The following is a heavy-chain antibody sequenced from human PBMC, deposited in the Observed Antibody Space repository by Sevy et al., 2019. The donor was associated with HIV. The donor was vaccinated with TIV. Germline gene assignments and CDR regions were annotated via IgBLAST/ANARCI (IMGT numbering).Heavy chain of an antibody. CDR2: ISYDGSNK. V-gene: IGHV3-30*18. J-gene: IGHJ4*02. Sequence: GGSLRLSCAASGFTFSSYGMHWVRQAPGKGLEWVAVISYDGSNKYYADSVKGRFTISRDNSKNTLYLQMNSLRAEDTAVYYCAKDRRGYDSSFDYWGQGTLVTVSS. D-gene: IGHD5-12*01. CDR3: AKDRRGYDSSFDY. CDR1: GFTFSSYG.